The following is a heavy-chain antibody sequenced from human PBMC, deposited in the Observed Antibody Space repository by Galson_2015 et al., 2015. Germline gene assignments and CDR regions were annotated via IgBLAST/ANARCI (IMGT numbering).Heavy chain of an antibody. CDR3: ARLLSYYDILTGLDY. D-gene: IGHD3-9*01. Sequence: QSGAEVKKPGESLQISCKGSGYSFTSYWIGWVRQMPGKGLEWMGIIYPGDSDTRYSPSFQGQVTISADKSISTAYLQWSSLKASDTAMYYCARLLSYYDILTGLDYWGQGTLVTVSS. CDR2: IYPGDSDT. V-gene: IGHV5-51*01. CDR1: GYSFTSYW. J-gene: IGHJ4*02.